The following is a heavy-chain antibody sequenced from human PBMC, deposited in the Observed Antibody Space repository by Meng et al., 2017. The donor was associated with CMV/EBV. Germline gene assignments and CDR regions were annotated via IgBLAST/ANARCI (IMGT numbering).Heavy chain of an antibody. Sequence: GSLRLCCAVYGGSFSGYYWSWIRQPPGKGLEWIGEINHSGSTNYNPSLKSRVTISVGTSKNQFSLKLSSVTAADTAVYYCARTLAARLNWFDPWGQGTLVTVSS. CDR3: ARTLAARLNWFDP. J-gene: IGHJ5*02. CDR1: GGSFSGYY. CDR2: INHSGST. V-gene: IGHV4-34*01. D-gene: IGHD6-6*01.